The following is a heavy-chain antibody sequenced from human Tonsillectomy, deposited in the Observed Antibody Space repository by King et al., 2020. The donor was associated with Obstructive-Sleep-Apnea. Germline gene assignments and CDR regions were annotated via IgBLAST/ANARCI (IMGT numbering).Heavy chain of an antibody. Sequence: VQLVESGGGLVKPGGSLRLSCAASGFTFRSYSMNWVRQAPGKGLEWVSSISSSSTYIYYADSLKGRFTISRDNAKNSLYLQMSSLRAEDTALYYCARETLRSGYYSIDYWDQGTLVTVSS. CDR3: ARETLRSGYYSIDY. V-gene: IGHV3-21*01. CDR2: ISSSSTYI. CDR1: GFTFRSYS. J-gene: IGHJ4*02. D-gene: IGHD3-22*01.